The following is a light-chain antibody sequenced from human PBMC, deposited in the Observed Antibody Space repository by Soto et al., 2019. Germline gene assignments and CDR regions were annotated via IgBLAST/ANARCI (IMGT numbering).Light chain of an antibody. V-gene: IGKV4-1*01. CDR1: QSVLYSSNNLNY. CDR3: QQYYTTPAIT. CDR2: WAS. J-gene: IGKJ5*01. Sequence: DIVMTQSPDSLAVSLGERATVNCKSSQSVLYSSNNLNYLAWYQQKPGHPPKLLIYWASTRGSGVPDRFSGSGSGTHFTLTISSLQAEDVAVYYCQQYYTTPAITFGQGTRLEMK.